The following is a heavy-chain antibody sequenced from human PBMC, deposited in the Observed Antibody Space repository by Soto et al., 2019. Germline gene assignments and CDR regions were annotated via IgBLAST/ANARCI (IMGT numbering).Heavy chain of an antibody. D-gene: IGHD6-13*01. J-gene: IGHJ5*02. V-gene: IGHV1-69*12. CDR2: IIPLYGTT. CDR1: RGTFSRYA. CDR3: ATEGDAGIAAAGTAWFDR. Sequence: QVQLVQSGAEVKKPGSSVKVSCKASRGTFSRYAISWVRQAPGQGLEWMGGIIPLYGTTNYAQKFQGRVKITADESTRIAYLELSSLRSEDTAIYYCATEGDAGIAAAGTAWFDRWGQGSLVTVSS.